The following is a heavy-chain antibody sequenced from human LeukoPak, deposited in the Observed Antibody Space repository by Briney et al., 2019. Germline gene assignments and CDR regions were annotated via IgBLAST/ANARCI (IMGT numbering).Heavy chain of an antibody. CDR1: GFTFSSYS. CDR3: AKEKTVGKGLNY. D-gene: IGHD3/OR15-3a*01. CDR2: ISSSSSYI. J-gene: IGHJ4*02. V-gene: IGHV3-21*04. Sequence: GGSLRLSCAASGFTFSSYSMNWVRQAPGKGLEWVSSISSSSSYIYYADSVKGRFTISRDNAKNSLYLQMNSLRAEDTALYYCAKEKTVGKGLNYWGQGTLVTVSS.